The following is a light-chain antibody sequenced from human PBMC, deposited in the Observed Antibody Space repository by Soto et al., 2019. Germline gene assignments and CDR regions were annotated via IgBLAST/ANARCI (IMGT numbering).Light chain of an antibody. CDR3: QQYDSSPRT. J-gene: IGKJ1*01. CDR2: GAS. CDR1: QSVSSSY. V-gene: IGKV3-20*01. Sequence: EIVMTQSPATLSLSPGERATLSCRASQSVSSSYLAWYQQKPGQAPRLLIYGASSRATGIPDRFSGSGSGTDFTLTINRLEPEDFAVYYCQQYDSSPRTFGQGAKV.